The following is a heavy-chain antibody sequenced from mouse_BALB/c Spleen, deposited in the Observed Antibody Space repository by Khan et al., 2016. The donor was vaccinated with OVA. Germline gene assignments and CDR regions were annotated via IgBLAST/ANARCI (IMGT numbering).Heavy chain of an antibody. D-gene: IGHD2-14*01. CDR2: INPNTDNT. Sequence: VRLQQSGPDLVKTGASVTISCKASGYSFTASYMNWVKLSPGKSLECIGRINPNTDNTNYNQKFKGKAIFTVATSSSTAYMELRSLTSEDSAVYFCARGYDFIAYWGQGTLVTVSA. CDR1: GYSFTASY. J-gene: IGHJ3*01. V-gene: IGHV1-26*01. CDR3: ARGYDFIAY.